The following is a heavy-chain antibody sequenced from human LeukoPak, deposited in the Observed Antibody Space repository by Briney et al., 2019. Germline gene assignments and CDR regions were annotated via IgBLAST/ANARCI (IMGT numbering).Heavy chain of an antibody. Sequence: PSETLSLTCDVSGYYISRGYYWGWIRQPPGKGLEGIGNIYHTGSTFYNPSLKSRVTISVDTSNNQFSLKLSSVTAADTALYYCARSDDYSNEYFDSWGQGTLVTVSS. CDR2: IYHTGST. D-gene: IGHD4-11*01. CDR1: GYYISRGYY. V-gene: IGHV4-38-2*01. CDR3: ARSDDYSNEYFDS. J-gene: IGHJ4*02.